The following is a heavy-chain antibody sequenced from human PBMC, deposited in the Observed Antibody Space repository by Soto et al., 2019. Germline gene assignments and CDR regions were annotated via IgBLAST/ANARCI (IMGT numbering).Heavy chain of an antibody. D-gene: IGHD3-3*01. J-gene: IGHJ6*02. CDR1: GGSFSGYY. CDR3: ARSLLRFLESKQARYYYYYYGMDV. Sequence: SETLSLTCAVYGGSFSGYYWSWIRQPPGKGLEWIGEINHSGSTNYNPSLKSRVTISVDTSKNQFSLKLSSVTAADTAVYYCARSLLRFLESKQARYYYYYYGMDVWGQGTTVTVSS. CDR2: INHSGST. V-gene: IGHV4-34*01.